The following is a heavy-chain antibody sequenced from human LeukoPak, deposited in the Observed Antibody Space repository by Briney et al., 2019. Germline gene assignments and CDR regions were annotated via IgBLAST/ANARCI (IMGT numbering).Heavy chain of an antibody. CDR3: ARDLYCSGDSCYSGLKY. V-gene: IGHV3-30*03. D-gene: IGHD2-15*01. CDR2: ISYDENHK. Sequence: PGRSLRLSCAASGFTFSSYGMHWVRQAPGKGLEWVAVISYDENHKYYADSVKGRFTISRDNSKNTLYLQMNSLRAEDTAVYYCARDLYCSGDSCYSGLKYWGQGTLVTVSS. CDR1: GFTFSSYG. J-gene: IGHJ4*02.